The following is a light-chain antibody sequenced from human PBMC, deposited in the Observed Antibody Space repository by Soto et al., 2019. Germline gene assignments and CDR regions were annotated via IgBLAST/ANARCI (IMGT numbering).Light chain of an antibody. CDR1: QSISSY. CDR2: AAS. CDR3: QQSYSTLT. Sequence: DIQMTQSPSSLSASVGDRVTITCRASQSISSYLNWYQQKPGKAPKRLIYAASSLQSGVPSRFSGSGSGTDFTLTISSLQPEDFATYDCQQSYSTLTFGPGTKVDIK. J-gene: IGKJ3*01. V-gene: IGKV1-39*01.